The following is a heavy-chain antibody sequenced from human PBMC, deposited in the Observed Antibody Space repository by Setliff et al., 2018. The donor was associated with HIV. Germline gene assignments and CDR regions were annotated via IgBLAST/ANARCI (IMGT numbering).Heavy chain of an antibody. CDR2: IRSDESDK. D-gene: IGHD2-15*01. V-gene: IGHV3-30*02. Sequence: GGSLRLSCAASGFTFSSYGMHWVRQAPGKGLEWVAFIRSDESDKHYADSVKGRFTISRDNSKNTLYLQMNNLRTEDTAVYYCAWAAGGREPYFQYYGTDVWGQGTTVTVSS. CDR3: AWAAGGREPYFQYYGTDV. CDR1: GFTFSSYG. J-gene: IGHJ6*02.